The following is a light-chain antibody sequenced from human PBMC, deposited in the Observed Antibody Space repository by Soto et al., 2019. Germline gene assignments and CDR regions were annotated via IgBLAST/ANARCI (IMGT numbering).Light chain of an antibody. J-gene: IGKJ2*01. Sequence: DIQMTQSPSSLSASVGDRVTITCQASQDISNYLNWYQQKPGKAPKLLIYDASNLETGVPSRFSRSGSETDFTFTISSLQPEDIATYYCQQYDNLPPYTFGQGTKLEIK. CDR1: QDISNY. V-gene: IGKV1-33*01. CDR2: DAS. CDR3: QQYDNLPPYT.